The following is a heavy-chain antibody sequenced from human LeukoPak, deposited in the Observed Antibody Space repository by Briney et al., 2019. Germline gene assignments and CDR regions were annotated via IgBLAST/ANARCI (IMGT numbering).Heavy chain of an antibody. CDR2: ISGSGGST. Sequence: GGSLRLSCAASGFTFSSYAMSWVRQAPGKGPEWVSGISGSGGSTYYADSVKGRFTISRDNSKNTLYLQMNSLRAEDTAVYYCARDLAAARLDFRGQGTLVTVSS. D-gene: IGHD6-6*01. CDR3: ARDLAAARLDF. CDR1: GFTFSSYA. V-gene: IGHV3-23*01. J-gene: IGHJ4*02.